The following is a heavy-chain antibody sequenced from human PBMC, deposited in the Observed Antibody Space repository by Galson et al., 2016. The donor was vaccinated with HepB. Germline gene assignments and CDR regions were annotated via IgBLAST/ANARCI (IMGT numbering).Heavy chain of an antibody. CDR1: GDSVTSGYYY. Sequence: SETLSLTCSVSGDSVTSGYYYWSWIRQPPGKGLEWIGYIYYSGTTTYNPSFNSRVTISLDTSKNLFSLNLNSVISADSAVYYCARGSFPVGSWTHWYSHVWCRGTLVTVSS. J-gene: IGHJ2*01. CDR2: IYYSGTT. CDR3: ARGSFPVGSWTHWYSHV. V-gene: IGHV4-61*01. D-gene: IGHD6-13*01.